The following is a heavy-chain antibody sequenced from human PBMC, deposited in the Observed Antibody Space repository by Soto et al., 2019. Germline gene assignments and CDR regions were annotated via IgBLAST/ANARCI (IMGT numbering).Heavy chain of an antibody. CDR2: IDPSDSYT. D-gene: IGHD3-10*02. CDR1: GYSFTSYW. Sequence: HGESLKISCKGSGYSFTSYWISWVRQMPGKGLEWMGRIDPSDSYTNYSPSFQGHVTISADKSISTAYLQWSSLKASDTAMYYCARHVDYYYYYGMDVWGQGTTVTVSS. CDR3: ARHVDYYYYYGMDV. V-gene: IGHV5-10-1*01. J-gene: IGHJ6*02.